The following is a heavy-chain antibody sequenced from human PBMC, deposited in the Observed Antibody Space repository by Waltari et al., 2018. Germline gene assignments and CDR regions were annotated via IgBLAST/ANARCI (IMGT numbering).Heavy chain of an antibody. CDR1: GGSISSYY. CDR3: ARDRSLRFTNWFDP. D-gene: IGHD3-3*01. V-gene: IGHV4-59*01. Sequence: QVQLQESGPGLVKPSETLSLTCTVSGGSISSYYWGWIRQPPGKGLEWIGYIYYSGSTNYNPSLKSRVTISVDTSKNQFSLKLSSVTAADTAVYYCARDRSLRFTNWFDPWGQGTLVTVSS. J-gene: IGHJ5*02. CDR2: IYYSGST.